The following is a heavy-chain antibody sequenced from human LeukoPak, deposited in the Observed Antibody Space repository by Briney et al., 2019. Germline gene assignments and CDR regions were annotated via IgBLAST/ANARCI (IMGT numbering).Heavy chain of an antibody. D-gene: IGHD4-17*01. V-gene: IGHV4-59*08. CDR2: IYYTGST. J-gene: IGHJ3*02. Sequence: SETLSLTCSVSGGSISSYYWSWIRQPPGKGLEWLGYIYYTGSTYYNPPLKSRATVSKDASKTQFSLKLSSVTAADTAVYYCARHNGDYAAFDIWGQGTVVIVSS. CDR1: GGSISSYY. CDR3: ARHNGDYAAFDI.